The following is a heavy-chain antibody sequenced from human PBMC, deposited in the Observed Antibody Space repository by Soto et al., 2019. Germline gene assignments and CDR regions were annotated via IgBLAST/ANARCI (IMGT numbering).Heavy chain of an antibody. Sequence: GGSLRLSCAASGFTFSSYWMSWVRQAPGKGLEWVANIKQDGSEKHYVDSVKGRFTISRDNAKNSLYLQMNSLRAEDTAVYYCASLYGDPPLDYWGQGTLVTVSS. CDR3: ASLYGDPPLDY. D-gene: IGHD4-17*01. CDR2: IKQDGSEK. J-gene: IGHJ4*02. CDR1: GFTFSSYW. V-gene: IGHV3-7*01.